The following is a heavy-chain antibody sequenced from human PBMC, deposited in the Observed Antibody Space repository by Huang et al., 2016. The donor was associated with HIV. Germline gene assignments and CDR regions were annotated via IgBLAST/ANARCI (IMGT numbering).Heavy chain of an antibody. Sequence: QVQLVESGGGVVQPGRSLRRSCAASGFPFSSYAIHWVRQAPGNGLKVVEVISYDGSNKSYADSVKGRFTISRDTSNNTVYMQMNSLRTEDTAVYYCARAPFWGTNHWGGWFDPWGQGTLVTVSS. CDR3: ARAPFWGTNHWGGWFDP. CDR2: ISYDGSNK. D-gene: IGHD3-16*01. CDR1: GFPFSSYA. V-gene: IGHV3-30*04. J-gene: IGHJ5*02.